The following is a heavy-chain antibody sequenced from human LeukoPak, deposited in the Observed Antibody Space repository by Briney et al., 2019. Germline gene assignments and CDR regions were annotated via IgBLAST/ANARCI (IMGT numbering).Heavy chain of an antibody. CDR3: ARGTGIAAAGTSIYYYMDV. CDR2: IYYSGST. CDR1: GDSISTSSYY. V-gene: IGHV4-39*01. D-gene: IGHD6-13*01. Sequence: PSETLSLTCSGSGDSISTSSYYRGWIRQPPGKGLEGIGTIYYSGSTYYNPSLTSRVTISVATSKNQFSLKLSSVTAADTAVYYCARGTGIAAAGTSIYYYMDVWGKGTTVTVSS. J-gene: IGHJ6*03.